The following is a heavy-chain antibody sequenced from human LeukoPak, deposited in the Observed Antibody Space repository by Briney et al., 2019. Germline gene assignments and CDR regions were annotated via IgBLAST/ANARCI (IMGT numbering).Heavy chain of an antibody. D-gene: IGHD5-24*01. CDR1: GGSISSYY. Sequence: PSETLSLTCTVSGGSISSYYWNWIRQPPGKGLEWIGYIYYSGSTNYNPSLTSRVTISVDTSKNQFPLKLSSVTASDTGVYYCARVSQLYDYGMGVGGQGTTVTV. J-gene: IGHJ6*02. CDR3: ARVSQLYDYGMGV. CDR2: IYYSGST. V-gene: IGHV4-59*01.